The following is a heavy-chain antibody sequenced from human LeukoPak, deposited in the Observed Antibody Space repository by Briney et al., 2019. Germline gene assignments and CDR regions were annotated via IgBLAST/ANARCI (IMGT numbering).Heavy chain of an antibody. D-gene: IGHD3-10*01. Sequence: PSETLSLTCTVSGGSISSRSYYWGWIRQPPGKGLEWIGSLYYSGSTYYNPSLKSRVTISVDTSKNQFSLRLSSVTAADTAVYYCARGALLWFGDRMEYYFDYWGQGTLLTVSS. CDR3: ARGALLWFGDRMEYYFDY. CDR1: GGSISSRSYY. CDR2: LYYSGST. J-gene: IGHJ4*02. V-gene: IGHV4-39*01.